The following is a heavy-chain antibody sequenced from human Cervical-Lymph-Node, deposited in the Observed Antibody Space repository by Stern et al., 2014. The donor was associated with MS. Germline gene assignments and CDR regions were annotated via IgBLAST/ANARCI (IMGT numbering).Heavy chain of an antibody. CDR3: ARIRGSGWDDAFDI. J-gene: IGHJ3*02. CDR1: GFSLSNARMG. Sequence: QITLKESGPVLVKPTETLTLTCTVSGFSLSNARMGVSWIRQPPGKPLEWLAHIFSNDEKSYSTSLKSRLTISKDTSKSQVVLTMTNMDPVDTATYYCARIRGSGWDDAFDIWGQGTMVTVSS. D-gene: IGHD6-19*01. CDR2: IFSNDEK. V-gene: IGHV2-26*01.